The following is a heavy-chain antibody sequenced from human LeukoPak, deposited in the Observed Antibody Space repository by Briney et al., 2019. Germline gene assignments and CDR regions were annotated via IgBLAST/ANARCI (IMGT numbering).Heavy chain of an antibody. Sequence: GGSLRLSCAASGFTFSSYEMHWVRQAPGKGLEWVSSISTRGYIYYADSVKGRFTISRDNAKNTLYLQMNSLRAEDTAVYYCARGGESFYYYYYMDVWGKGTTVTVSS. CDR2: ISTRGYI. CDR3: ARGGESFYYYYYMDV. CDR1: GFTFSSYE. J-gene: IGHJ6*03. D-gene: IGHD3-16*01. V-gene: IGHV3-21*01.